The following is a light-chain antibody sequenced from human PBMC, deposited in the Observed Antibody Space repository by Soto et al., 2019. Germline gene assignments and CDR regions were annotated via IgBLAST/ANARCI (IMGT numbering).Light chain of an antibody. V-gene: IGKV1-5*03. J-gene: IGKJ4*01. Sequence: DIQMTQLTSTLSASVGDRVTITCRASQTISTRLAWYQQKPGKAPKLLMYKASSLESGVPSRFSGSGSGTEFTLTINSLQPDFFAKYSSQQYNSYPLTFLGRTKV. CDR2: KAS. CDR3: QQYNSYPLT. CDR1: QTISTR.